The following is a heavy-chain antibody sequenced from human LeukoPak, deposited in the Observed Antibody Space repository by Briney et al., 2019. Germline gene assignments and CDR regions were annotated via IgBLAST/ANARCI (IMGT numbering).Heavy chain of an antibody. J-gene: IGHJ4*02. CDR3: ARDRYSSGWYDY. D-gene: IGHD6-19*01. Sequence: GGSLRLSCAASGFAFSSYGMHWVRQAPGKGLEWVAVIWYDGSNKYYADSVKGRFTISRDNSKNTLYLQMNSLRAEDTAVYYCARDRYSSGWYDYWGQGTLVTVSS. CDR1: GFAFSSYG. V-gene: IGHV3-33*01. CDR2: IWYDGSNK.